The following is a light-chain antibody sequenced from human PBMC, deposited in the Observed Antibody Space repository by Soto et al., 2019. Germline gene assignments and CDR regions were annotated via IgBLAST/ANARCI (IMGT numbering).Light chain of an antibody. CDR2: GAS. CDR1: QSISNY. V-gene: IGKV1-39*01. J-gene: IGKJ1*01. Sequence: DIPMTQSPSSLSASVGDRVTITCRASQSISNYLNWYQQKPGKAPKLLIYGASSLQSGVPSRFSGGRSGTDFTFTINSLQAEDFATYYCQQSYSTPRTFGQGTKVEI. CDR3: QQSYSTPRT.